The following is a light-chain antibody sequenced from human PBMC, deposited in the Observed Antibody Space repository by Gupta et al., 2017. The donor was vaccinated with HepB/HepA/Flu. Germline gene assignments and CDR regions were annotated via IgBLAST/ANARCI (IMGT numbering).Light chain of an antibody. Sequence: QSVLSQPPSVSGTPGQRVTISCSGSSSNIASNYVYWYQQLPGTAPKLLIYRNNQRPSGVPDRFSGSKSDTSASLAIRGLRSEDEGDDYCAAWDDSLSGLWVFGGGTKVTVL. V-gene: IGLV1-47*01. CDR1: SSNIASNY. CDR2: RNN. CDR3: AAWDDSLSGLWV. J-gene: IGLJ3*02.